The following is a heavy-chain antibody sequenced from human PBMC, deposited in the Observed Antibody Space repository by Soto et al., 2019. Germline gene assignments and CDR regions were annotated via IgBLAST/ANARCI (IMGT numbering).Heavy chain of an antibody. J-gene: IGHJ4*02. CDR3: ARGRSIAAAAPFDY. CDR1: GGSISSGGYS. CDR2: IYHSGST. Sequence: QLQLQESGSGLVKPSQTLSLTCAVSGGSISSGGYSWSWIRQPPGKGLVWIGYIYHSGSTYYNPSLKSRVTISVDRSKNQFSLKLSSVTAADTAVYYCARGRSIAAAAPFDYWGQGTLVTVSS. V-gene: IGHV4-30-2*01. D-gene: IGHD6-13*01.